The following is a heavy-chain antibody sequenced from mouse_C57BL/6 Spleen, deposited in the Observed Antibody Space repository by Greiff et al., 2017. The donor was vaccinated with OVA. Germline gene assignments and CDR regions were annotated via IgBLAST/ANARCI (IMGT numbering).Heavy chain of an antibody. J-gene: IGHJ1*03. CDR1: GYTFTSYW. D-gene: IGHD3-3*01. CDR2: INPSNGGT. V-gene: IGHV1-53*01. Sequence: QVQLKQPGTELVKPGASVKLSCKASGYTFTSYWMHWVKQRPGQGLEWIGNINPSNGGTNYNEKFKSKATLTVDKSSSTAYMQLSSLTSEDSAVYYCARGGTGDWYFDVWGTGTTVTVSS. CDR3: ARGGTGDWYFDV.